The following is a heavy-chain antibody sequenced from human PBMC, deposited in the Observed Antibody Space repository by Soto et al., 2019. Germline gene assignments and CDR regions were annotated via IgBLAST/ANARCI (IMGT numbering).Heavy chain of an antibody. D-gene: IGHD2-21*01. CDR2: IWYDGSNK. CDR3: ARLIGILTAYYFDY. J-gene: IGHJ4*02. V-gene: IGHV3-33*01. Sequence: QVQLVESGGGVVQPGRSLRLSCAASGFSFSDYGMHWVRQAPGKGLEWVAVIWYDGSNKYYADSVKGRFTISRDNSKNTLFLQMNSLRAEDTAVYYCARLIGILTAYYFDYWGQGTLVTVSS. CDR1: GFSFSDYG.